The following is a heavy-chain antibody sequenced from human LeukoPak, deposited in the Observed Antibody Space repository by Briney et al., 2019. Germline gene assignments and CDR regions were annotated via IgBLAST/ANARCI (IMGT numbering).Heavy chain of an antibody. J-gene: IGHJ6*03. D-gene: IGHD3-10*01. Sequence: GGSLRLSCAASGFTFSSYAMSWVRQAPGKGLEWVSAISGSGGSTYYAGSVKDRFTISRDNSKNTLYLQMNSLRAEDTAVYYCAKDGGLLWFGELPRTFYYMDVWGKGTTVTVSS. CDR2: ISGSGGST. CDR1: GFTFSSYA. CDR3: AKDGGLLWFGELPRTFYYMDV. V-gene: IGHV3-23*01.